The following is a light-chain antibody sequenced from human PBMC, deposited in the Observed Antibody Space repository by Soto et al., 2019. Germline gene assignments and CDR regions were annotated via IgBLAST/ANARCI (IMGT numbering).Light chain of an antibody. CDR1: QSVSSSY. J-gene: IGKJ2*01. V-gene: IGKV3-20*01. CDR2: GAS. CDR3: QQYGSSHT. Sequence: EIVLTQSPGTLSLSPGERATLSCRASQSVSSSYLAWYQQKPGPAPRLLIYGASSRATGIPDRFSGSGSGTDFTLTISRLAPEDFAVYYCQQYGSSHTFGQGTKLEIK.